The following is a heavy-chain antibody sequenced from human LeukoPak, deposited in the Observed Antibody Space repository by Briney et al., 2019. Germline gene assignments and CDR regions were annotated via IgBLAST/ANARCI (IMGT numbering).Heavy chain of an antibody. CDR3: ASERITMVRGVILPYYFDY. V-gene: IGHV4-34*01. CDR1: SGSFSGYL. D-gene: IGHD3-10*01. Sequence: KTSETLSLTCTVSSGSFSGYLWSWIRQPPGKGLEWIGEINHSGSTNYNPSLKSRVTISVDTSKNQFSLKLSSVTAADTAVYYCASERITMVRGVILPYYFDYWGQGTLVTVSS. J-gene: IGHJ4*02. CDR2: INHSGST.